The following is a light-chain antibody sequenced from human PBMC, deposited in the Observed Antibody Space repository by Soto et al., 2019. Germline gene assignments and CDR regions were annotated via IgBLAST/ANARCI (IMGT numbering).Light chain of an antibody. Sequence: EIVMTQSPATLSVSPGARATLSCRASQSVSSNLAWYQQKPGQAPRLLISGASTMATGIPARFSGSGSGTEVTLTISSLQPEDFAVYYCQQYNNWPRITFGPGTKVDIK. CDR3: QQYNNWPRIT. CDR2: GAS. J-gene: IGKJ3*01. CDR1: QSVSSN. V-gene: IGKV3-15*01.